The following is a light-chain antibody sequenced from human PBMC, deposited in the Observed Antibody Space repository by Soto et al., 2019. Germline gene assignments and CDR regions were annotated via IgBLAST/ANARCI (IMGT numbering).Light chain of an antibody. V-gene: IGLV1-44*01. CDR1: SSNIGSGGAT. J-gene: IGLJ3*02. CDR3: ATWDDGLSGWL. CDR2: SNN. Sequence: QSALTLPPSASGTPGQRVSISCSGSSSNIGSGGATVTWYQQLPGTAPKLVIFSNNQRPSGVPDRFSGSKSGTSASLAISGLQSEDEAAYYCATWDDGLSGWLFGGGTQLTVL.